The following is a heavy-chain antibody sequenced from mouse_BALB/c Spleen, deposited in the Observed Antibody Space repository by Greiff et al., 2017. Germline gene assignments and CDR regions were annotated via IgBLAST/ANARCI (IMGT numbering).Heavy chain of an antibody. CDR1: GFAFSSYD. CDR3: ASTNWPAWFAY. V-gene: IGHV5-12-1*01. Sequence: EVQGVESGGGLVKPGGSLKLSCAASGFAFSSYDMSWVRQTPEKRLEWVAYISSGGGSTYYPDTVKGRFTISRDNAKNTLYLQMSSLKSEDTAMYYCASTNWPAWFAYWGQGTLVTVSA. J-gene: IGHJ3*01. CDR2: ISSGGGST. D-gene: IGHD4-1*01.